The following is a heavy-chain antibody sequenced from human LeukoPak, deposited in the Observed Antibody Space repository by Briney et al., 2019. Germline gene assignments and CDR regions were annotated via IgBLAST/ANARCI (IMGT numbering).Heavy chain of an antibody. CDR2: INHSGST. D-gene: IGHD6-13*01. J-gene: IGHJ4*02. CDR1: GGSISSYY. Sequence: SETLSLTCTVSGGSISSYYWSWIRQPPGKGLEWIGEINHSGSTNYNLPLKGRVTISVDTSKNQFSLKLSAVTAADTALYCCAKSIAAAGRLFDYWGQGTLVTVPS. V-gene: IGHV4-34*01. CDR3: AKSIAAAGRLFDY.